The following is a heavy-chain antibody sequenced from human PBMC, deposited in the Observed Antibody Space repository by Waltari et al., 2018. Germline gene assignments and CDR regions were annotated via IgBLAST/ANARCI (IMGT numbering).Heavy chain of an antibody. V-gene: IGHV4-34*01. J-gene: IGHJ3*02. D-gene: IGHD1-26*01. CDR3: ARAWISLILGATSAFDI. CDR1: GGSFSGYY. Sequence: QVQLQQWGAGLLKPSETLSLTCAVYGGSFSGYYWCWIRQPPGKGLAWIGEINHSGSTNDNPSLKSRVTISVDTSKNQFSLKLSSVTAADTAGYYCARAWISLILGATSAFDIWGQGTMVTVS. CDR2: INHSGST.